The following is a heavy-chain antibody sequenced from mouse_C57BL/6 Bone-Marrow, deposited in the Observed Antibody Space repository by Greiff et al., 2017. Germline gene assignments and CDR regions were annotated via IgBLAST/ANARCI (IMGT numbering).Heavy chain of an antibody. V-gene: IGHV1-7*01. CDR2: INPSSGYT. J-gene: IGHJ3*01. Sequence: VQLQQSGAELAKPGASVKLSCKASGYTFTSYWMNWVKQRPGKGLEWIGNINPSSGYTKYKQKFKDKATLTADKSSSTAYMQLSSLTYEDSAVYYCARGGYYVAFLFAYWGQGTLVTVSA. D-gene: IGHD2-3*01. CDR3: ARGGYYVAFLFAY. CDR1: GYTFTSYW.